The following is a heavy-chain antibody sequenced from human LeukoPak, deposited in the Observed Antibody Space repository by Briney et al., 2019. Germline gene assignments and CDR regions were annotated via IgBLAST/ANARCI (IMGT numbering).Heavy chain of an antibody. CDR1: GFTVSNNY. Sequence: GGSLRLSCAASGFTVSNNYMIWVRQAPGKGLEWVSLLYTGGETNYADSVKGRFTISRDDSKNTVSLQMNSLRAEDTAVYYCARGFAPAYHFGVFDYWGQGTLVTVSS. J-gene: IGHJ4*02. CDR2: LYTGGET. CDR3: ARGFAPAYHFGVFDY. V-gene: IGHV3-53*01. D-gene: IGHD2/OR15-2a*01.